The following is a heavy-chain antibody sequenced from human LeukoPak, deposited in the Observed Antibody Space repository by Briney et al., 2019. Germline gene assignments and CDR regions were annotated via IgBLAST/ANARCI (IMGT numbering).Heavy chain of an antibody. Sequence: GRSLRLSCAASGFTFDDYAMHWVRQAPGKGLEWVSGISWNSGSIGYADSVKGRSTISRDNAKNSLYLQMNSLRAEDTALYYCAKDRLYYDSRLGAFVIWGQGTMVTVSS. CDR3: AKDRLYYDSRLGAFVI. V-gene: IGHV3-9*01. CDR2: ISWNSGSI. J-gene: IGHJ3*02. D-gene: IGHD3-22*01. CDR1: GFTFDDYA.